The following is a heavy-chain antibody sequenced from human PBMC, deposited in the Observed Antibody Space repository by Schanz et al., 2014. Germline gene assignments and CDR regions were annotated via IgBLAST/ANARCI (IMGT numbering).Heavy chain of an antibody. Sequence: QVQMVDSGGGVVQPGRSLRLSCAASGFAFSVYGMHWVRQAPGKGPEWVAVIWSDGSTKYYADSVKGRFTISRDNSENTLYLQMNSLSADDTAVFYCAKGMGYCSGGACYDYYYYGVDVWGQGTTVTVSS. CDR2: IWSDGSTK. D-gene: IGHD2-15*01. V-gene: IGHV3-33*06. CDR1: GFAFSVYG. J-gene: IGHJ6*02. CDR3: AKGMGYCSGGACYDYYYYGVDV.